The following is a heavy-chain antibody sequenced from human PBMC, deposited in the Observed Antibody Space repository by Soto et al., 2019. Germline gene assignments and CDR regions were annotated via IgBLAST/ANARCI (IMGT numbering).Heavy chain of an antibody. CDR2: IKTDGSSA. D-gene: IGHD4-17*01. CDR3: ARGLYGDSVGYDH. V-gene: IGHV3-74*01. J-gene: IGHJ4*02. Sequence: EVQVVESGGGSVQPGGSLRLSCAASGFTFSVYYMHWIRQVPGKGLFWVCRIKTDGSSADYADSVKGRFTISRDNAKNTLSPLMTSLTVEDTAVYYCARGLYGDSVGYDHWGQGALVTVSS. CDR1: GFTFSVYY.